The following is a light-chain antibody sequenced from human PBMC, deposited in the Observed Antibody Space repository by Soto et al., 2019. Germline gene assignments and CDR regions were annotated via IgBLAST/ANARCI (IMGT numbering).Light chain of an antibody. J-gene: IGLJ3*02. CDR2: EVR. Sequence: QAVLTQPSSVCGSPGQSITIACTGSNRDVGSYNLVSWYQQRPGEAPKLIISEVRNRPSGISYRFTGYKSGNTASLTISGLQAEDGADYCCSSYTPTSTLVFGGGTKVTV. CDR3: SSYTPTSTLV. CDR1: NRDVGSYNL. V-gene: IGLV2-14*01.